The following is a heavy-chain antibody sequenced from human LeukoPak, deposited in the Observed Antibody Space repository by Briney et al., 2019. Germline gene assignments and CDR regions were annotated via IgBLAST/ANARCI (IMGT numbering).Heavy chain of an antibody. J-gene: IGHJ4*02. CDR2: IYASGST. V-gene: IGHV4-4*07. CDR3: ARLNSGWPLDY. D-gene: IGHD5-12*01. CDR1: GGSISSYY. Sequence: SETLSLTCTVSGGSISSYYWNWIRQPAGKGLECIVRIYASGSTNCNPSLKSRVTMSVDTSKSQFSLKLSSVTAADTAVYYCARLNSGWPLDYWGQGTLVTVSS.